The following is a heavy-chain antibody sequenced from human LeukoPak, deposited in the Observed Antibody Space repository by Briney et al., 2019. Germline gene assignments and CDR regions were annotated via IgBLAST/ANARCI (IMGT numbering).Heavy chain of an antibody. Sequence: PGGSLRLFCAASGFSFSYFWMHWVRQAPGKGRVWGPRINRDGCGTSYADSVEGRFTIRRENDKNTLSLQINSVRAEDTAVYYCTRELEYRGSPDDAFDIWGQGTMVTVSS. V-gene: IGHV3-74*01. J-gene: IGHJ3*02. CDR1: GFSFSYFW. CDR2: INRDGCGT. D-gene: IGHD1-26*01. CDR3: TRELEYRGSPDDAFDI.